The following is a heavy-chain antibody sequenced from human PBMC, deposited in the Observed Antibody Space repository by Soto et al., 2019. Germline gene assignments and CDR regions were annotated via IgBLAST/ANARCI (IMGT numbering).Heavy chain of an antibody. J-gene: IGHJ6*02. CDR2: ISYDGSNK. V-gene: IGHV3-30*18. CDR3: AKDLRGVRGVINV. D-gene: IGHD3-10*01. CDR1: GFTFSSYG. Sequence: QPGGSLRLSCAASGFTFSSYGMHWVRQAPGKGLEWVAVISYDGSNKYYADSVKGRFTISRDNSKNTLYLQMNSLRAEDTAVYYCAKDLRGVRGVINVWGQGTTVTVSS.